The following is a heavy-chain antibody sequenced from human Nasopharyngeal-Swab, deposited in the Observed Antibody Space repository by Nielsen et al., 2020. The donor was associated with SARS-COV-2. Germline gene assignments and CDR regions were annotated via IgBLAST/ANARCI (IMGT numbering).Heavy chain of an antibody. CDR3: ARGGPRADPAYYYGMDV. CDR1: GYTFTGYY. D-gene: IGHD3/OR15-3a*01. V-gene: IGHV1-2*02. Sequence: ASVQVSCKASGYTFTGYYMHWVRQAPAQGLEWMGWINPNSGGTNYAQKFQGRVTMTRDTSISTAYMELSRLRSDDTAVYYCARGGPRADPAYYYGMDVWGQGTTVTVSS. J-gene: IGHJ6*02. CDR2: INPNSGGT.